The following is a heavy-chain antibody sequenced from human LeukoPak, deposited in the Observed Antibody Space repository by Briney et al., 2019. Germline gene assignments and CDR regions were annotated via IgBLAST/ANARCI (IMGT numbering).Heavy chain of an antibody. D-gene: IGHD6-13*01. CDR3: AKDVSSWTHYGMDV. CDR1: GFTFSSYA. V-gene: IGHV3-23*01. Sequence: GGSLRLSCAASGFTFSSYAMSWVRQAPGKGLEWVSAISGSGGSTYYADSVKGRFTISRDNSKNTLYLQMNSLRAEDTAVYYCAKDVSSWTHYGMDVWGQGTTVTVSS. J-gene: IGHJ6*02. CDR2: ISGSGGST.